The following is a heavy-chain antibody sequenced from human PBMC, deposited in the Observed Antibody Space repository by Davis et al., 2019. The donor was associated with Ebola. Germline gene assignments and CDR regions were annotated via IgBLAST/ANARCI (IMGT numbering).Heavy chain of an antibody. CDR2: ISGSGGST. J-gene: IGHJ6*02. Sequence: PGGSLRLSCAASGFTFSSYAMSWVRQAPGKGLEWVSAISGSGGSTYYADSVKGRFTISRDNSKNTLYLQMNSLRAEDTAVYYCAKALGYSSSSHYYYGMDVWGQGTTVTVSS. CDR3: AKALGYSSSSHYYYGMDV. CDR1: GFTFSSYA. V-gene: IGHV3-23*01. D-gene: IGHD6-6*01.